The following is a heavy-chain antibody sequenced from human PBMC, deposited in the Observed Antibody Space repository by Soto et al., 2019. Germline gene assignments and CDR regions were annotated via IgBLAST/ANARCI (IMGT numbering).Heavy chain of an antibody. CDR2: IHPSGDT. D-gene: IGHD3-16*01. V-gene: IGHV4-34*02. J-gene: IGHJ5*02. Sequence: QVQLQQWGAGLLKPSETLSLTCAVDSGSFSTYYCSWTRQPPGKGLEWIGEIHPSGDTDYNPSLSQPSTQTLGTAQNQFLPKVDSVAGPGPGVLFCSRGRDPHKGGRTWGQGTLVTVSS. CDR3: SRGRDPHKGGRT. CDR1: SGSFSTYY.